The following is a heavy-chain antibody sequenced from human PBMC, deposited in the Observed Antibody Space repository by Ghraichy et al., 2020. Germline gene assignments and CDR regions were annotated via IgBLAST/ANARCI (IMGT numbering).Heavy chain of an antibody. Sequence: ASVKVSCKASGYTFTSYYMHWVRQAPGQGLEWMGIINPSGGSTSYAQKFQGRVTMTRDTSTSTVYMELSSLRSEDTAVYYCAGSRTIRREFDYWGQGTLVTVSS. J-gene: IGHJ4*02. CDR1: GYTFTSYY. V-gene: IGHV1-46*01. CDR2: INPSGGST. CDR3: AGSRTIRREFDY. D-gene: IGHD2-2*01.